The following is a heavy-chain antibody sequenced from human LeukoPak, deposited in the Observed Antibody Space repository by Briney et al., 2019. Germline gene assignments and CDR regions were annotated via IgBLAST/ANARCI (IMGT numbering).Heavy chain of an antibody. CDR1: GFTFSSYS. J-gene: IGHJ4*02. Sequence: GGTLRLSCAASGFTFSSYSMNWVRQAPGKGLEWVSPISSSSSSIYYADSVKGRFTISRDNAKNSLYLQMNSLRAEDTAVYYCARASGDIVETATMGSYWGQGTLVTVSS. D-gene: IGHD5-18*01. CDR3: ARASGDIVETATMGSY. V-gene: IGHV3-21*01. CDR2: ISSSSSSI.